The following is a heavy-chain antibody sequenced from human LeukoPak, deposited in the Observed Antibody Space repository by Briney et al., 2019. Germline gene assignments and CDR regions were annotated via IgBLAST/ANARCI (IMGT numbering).Heavy chain of an antibody. CDR3: AREGTMIVVVITNNLIFGY. V-gene: IGHV1-69*04. J-gene: IGHJ4*02. D-gene: IGHD3-22*01. CDR1: GGTFSSYA. CDR2: IIPILGIA. Sequence: SVKVSCKASGGTFSSYAISWVRQAPGQALEWMGRIIPILGIANYAQKFQGRVTITADKSTSTAYMELSSLRSEDTAVYYCAREGTMIVVVITNNLIFGYWGQGTLVTVSS.